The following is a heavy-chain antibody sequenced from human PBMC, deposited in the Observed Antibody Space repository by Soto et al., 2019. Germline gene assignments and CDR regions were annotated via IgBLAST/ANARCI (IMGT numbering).Heavy chain of an antibody. CDR1: GFTFSRDA. V-gene: IGHV3-23*01. CDR3: AKVTIFGVVDY. D-gene: IGHD3-3*01. CDR2: INNSGAST. J-gene: IGHJ4*02. Sequence: EVQLLESGGGLVQPGGSLRLSCTASGFTFSRDAMSWVRQAPGKGLEWVATINNSGASTNYADSVKGRFTISRDNSKNMLYVQMSSLRANDTAVYYCAKVTIFGVVDYWGQGTLVTVSS.